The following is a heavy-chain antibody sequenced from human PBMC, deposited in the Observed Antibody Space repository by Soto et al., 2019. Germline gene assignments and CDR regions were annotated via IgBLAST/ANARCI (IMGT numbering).Heavy chain of an antibody. D-gene: IGHD3-3*01. Sequence: HPGGSLRLSCAASGFTFSNFDMHWVRQATGKGLEWVSAIGTAGDTYYPGSVKGRFTISRENAKNSLYLQMNSLRAGDTAVYYCARQKGGYDFWAPHAFDIWGQGTMVTVSS. V-gene: IGHV3-13*01. J-gene: IGHJ3*02. CDR2: IGTAGDT. CDR3: ARQKGGYDFWAPHAFDI. CDR1: GFTFSNFD.